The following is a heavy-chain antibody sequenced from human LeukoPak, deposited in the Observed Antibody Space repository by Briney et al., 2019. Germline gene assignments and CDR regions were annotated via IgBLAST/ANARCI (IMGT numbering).Heavy chain of an antibody. V-gene: IGHV3-72*01. CDR2: TRNKANSYTT. CDR1: GFTFSSYW. J-gene: IGHJ6*02. CDR3: ARGLADYYYYGMDV. Sequence: GGSLRLSCAASGFTFSSYWMSWVRQAPGKGLEWVGRTRNKANSYTTEYAASVKGRFTISRDDSKNSLYLQMNSLKTEDTAVYYCARGLADYYYYGMDVWGQGTTVTVSS.